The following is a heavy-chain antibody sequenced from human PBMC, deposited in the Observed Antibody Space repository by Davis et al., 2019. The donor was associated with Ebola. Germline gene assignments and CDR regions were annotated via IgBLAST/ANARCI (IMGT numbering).Heavy chain of an antibody. Sequence: PSETLSLTCSVSGASVTSFYWNWIRQSPGKGLEWIGYIYNTGNSNYNPSLKSRVPMSVDTSKNEFSLNLQSVTDADTAMYYCASDGGWSSFDYWGRGTLVTVSS. V-gene: IGHV4-59*02. D-gene: IGHD6-19*01. J-gene: IGHJ4*02. CDR1: GASVTSFY. CDR2: IYNTGNS. CDR3: ASDGGWSSFDY.